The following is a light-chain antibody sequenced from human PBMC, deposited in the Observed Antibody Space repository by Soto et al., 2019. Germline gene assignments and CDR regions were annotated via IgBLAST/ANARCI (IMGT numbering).Light chain of an antibody. CDR3: HQYDSSPRT. V-gene: IGKV3-20*01. CDR2: AIS. J-gene: IGKJ1*01. CDR1: HTISSSY. Sequence: ENVLTQSPGTLSLSPGQRATLSCRASHTISSSYLAWYQQKPGQAPRLLIYAISDRATGVPDRFRGSGSGTDFTLTITRPEPEDFAVYFCHQYDSSPRTFGQGTKVEIK.